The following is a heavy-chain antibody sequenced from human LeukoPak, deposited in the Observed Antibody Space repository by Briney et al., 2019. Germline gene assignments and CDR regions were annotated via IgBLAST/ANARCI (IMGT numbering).Heavy chain of an antibody. CDR2: INTNTGNP. CDR3: ASSVVPAAIGLDY. Sequence: ASVKVSCKASGYTFTSYGISWVRQAPGQGLEWMGWINTNTGNPTYAQGFTGRFVFSLDTSVSTAYLQISSLKAEDTAVYYCASSVVPAAIGLDYWGQGTLVTVSS. J-gene: IGHJ4*02. CDR1: GYTFTSYG. D-gene: IGHD2-2*02. V-gene: IGHV7-4-1*02.